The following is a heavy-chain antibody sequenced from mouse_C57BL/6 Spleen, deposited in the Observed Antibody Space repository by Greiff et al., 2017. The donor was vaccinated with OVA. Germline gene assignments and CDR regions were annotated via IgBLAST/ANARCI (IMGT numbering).Heavy chain of an antibody. J-gene: IGHJ3*01. CDR1: GFTFSDYG. CDR2: ISSGSSTI. V-gene: IGHV5-17*01. D-gene: IGHD2-3*01. CDR3: ATLYDGYPWVAY. Sequence: EVKLVESGGGLVKPGGSLKLSCAASGFTFSDYGMHWVRQAPEKGLEWVAYISSGSSTINYAETVKGRFTLSRDNAKNTLFRQMTSLRSEDTAMYYCATLYDGYPWVAYWGQGTLVTVSA.